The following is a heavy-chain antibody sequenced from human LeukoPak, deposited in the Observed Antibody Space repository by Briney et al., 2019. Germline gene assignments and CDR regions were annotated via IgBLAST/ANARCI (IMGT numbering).Heavy chain of an antibody. CDR2: ISSSGLTK. D-gene: IGHD3-3*01. V-gene: IGHV3-48*03. J-gene: IGHJ4*02. CDR1: GFTFSSYE. CDR3: ARDLSPLSHDFWSAHPV. Sequence: GGSLRLSCAASGFTFSSYEMNWVRQAPGKGLEWISYISSSGLTKYYADSVKGRFTISRDNAKNSLYLHMNSLRAEDTAVYYCARDLSPLSHDFWSAHPVWGQGTLVTVSS.